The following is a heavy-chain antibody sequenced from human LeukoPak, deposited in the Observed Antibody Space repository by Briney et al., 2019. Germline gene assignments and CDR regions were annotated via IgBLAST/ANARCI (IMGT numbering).Heavy chain of an antibody. CDR3: ARNCVTDTATLRFDY. V-gene: IGHV4-39*01. J-gene: IGHJ4*02. CDR1: GGSISSSSYS. D-gene: IGHD5-18*01. CDR2: IYYSGST. Sequence: SETLSLTCTGSGGSISSSSYSWGWIRQPPGKGLEWIGSIYYSGSTYYNPSLKSRVTISVDTSKNQFSLKLSSVTAADTAAYYCARNCVTDTATLRFDYWGQGTLVTVSS.